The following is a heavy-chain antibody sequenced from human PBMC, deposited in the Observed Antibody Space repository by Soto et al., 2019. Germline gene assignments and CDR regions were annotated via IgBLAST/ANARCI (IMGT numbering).Heavy chain of an antibody. CDR2: IYPGDSDT. CDR3: ARNQGYSYGRRYSDFDY. CDR1: GYTFSKYW. Sequence: PGESLKISCKGSGYTFSKYWIVWVRQMPGKGLECMGIIYPGDSDTSYSPSFQCQVTMSVDKSTTTAFLQWSSLKGSDTAMYYWARNQGYSYGRRYSDFDYWGQGTLVTVS. D-gene: IGHD1-26*01. V-gene: IGHV5-51*01. J-gene: IGHJ4*02.